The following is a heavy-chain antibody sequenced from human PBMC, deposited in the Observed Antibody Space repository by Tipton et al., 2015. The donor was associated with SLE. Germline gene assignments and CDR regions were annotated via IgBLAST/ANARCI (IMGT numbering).Heavy chain of an antibody. J-gene: IGHJ6*04. CDR1: GGSISSYY. CDR2: IYYSGGI. Sequence: TLSLTCTVSGGSISSYYWSWIRQPPGKGLEWIGYIYYSGGISYNPSLKSRVTISIDTSKNQFSLKLNSVTAADTAVYYCARDLGFGESMDVWGKGTTVTVSS. V-gene: IGHV4-59*12. D-gene: IGHD3-10*01. CDR3: ARDLGFGESMDV.